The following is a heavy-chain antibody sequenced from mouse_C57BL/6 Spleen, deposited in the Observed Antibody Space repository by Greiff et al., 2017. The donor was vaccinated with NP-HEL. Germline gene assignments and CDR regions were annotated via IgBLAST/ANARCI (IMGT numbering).Heavy chain of an antibody. V-gene: IGHV14-4*01. CDR1: GFNIKDDY. CDR2: IDPENGDT. D-gene: IGHD1-1*01. Sequence: EVQLQQSGAELVRPGASVKLSCTASGFNIKDDYMHWVKQRPEQGLEWIGWIDPENGDTEYASKFQGKATISADTSSNTAYLQLSSLTSEDTAVYYCTTSTGPWYFDVWGTGTTVTVSS. J-gene: IGHJ1*03. CDR3: TTSTGPWYFDV.